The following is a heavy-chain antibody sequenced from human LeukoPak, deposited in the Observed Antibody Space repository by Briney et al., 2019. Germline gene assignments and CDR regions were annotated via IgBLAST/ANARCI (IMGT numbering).Heavy chain of an antibody. CDR2: INHSGST. CDR3: ARGPYCSRGTCSLDY. V-gene: IGHV4-34*01. D-gene: IGHD2-15*01. Sequence: KPSETLSLTCAVYGGSFSGYYWSWIRQPPGKGLEWIGEINHSGSTNYNPSLKSRVTISVDTSKNQFSLKLSSVTAADTAVYYCARGPYCSRGTCSLDYWGQGTLVTVSS. J-gene: IGHJ4*02. CDR1: GGSFSGYY.